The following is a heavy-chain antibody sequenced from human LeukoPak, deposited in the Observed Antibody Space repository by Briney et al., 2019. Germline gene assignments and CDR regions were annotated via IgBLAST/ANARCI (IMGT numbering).Heavy chain of an antibody. D-gene: IGHD6-13*01. CDR1: GGSFSGYY. CDR2: INHSGST. CDR3: ARPGQQLVFAGFAY. J-gene: IGHJ4*02. V-gene: IGHV4-34*01. Sequence: SETLSLTCAVYGGSFSGYYWSWIRQPPGKGLEWIGEINHSGSTNYNPSLKSRVTISVDTSKNQFSLKLSSVTAADTAVYYCARPGQQLVFAGFAYSGQGTLVTVSS.